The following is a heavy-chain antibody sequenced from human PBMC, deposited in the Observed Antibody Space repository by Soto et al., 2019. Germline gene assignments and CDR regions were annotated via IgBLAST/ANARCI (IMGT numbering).Heavy chain of an antibody. V-gene: IGHV1-8*01. J-gene: IGHJ4*02. CDR1: GYTFTSYD. D-gene: IGHD6-13*01. CDR2: MNPNSGNT. Sequence: QVQLVQSGAEVKKPGASVKVSCKASGYTFTSYDINWVRQATGQGLEWMGWMNPNSGNTGYAKKFQGRVTMTRNTSISTAYMEVSSLRSEDTAVYYCARCHGVAAGMTDFDYWGQGTLVTVSP. CDR3: ARCHGVAAGMTDFDY.